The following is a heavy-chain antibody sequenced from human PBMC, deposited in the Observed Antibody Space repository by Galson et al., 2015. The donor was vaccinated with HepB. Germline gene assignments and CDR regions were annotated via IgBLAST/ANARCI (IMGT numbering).Heavy chain of an antibody. Sequence: ETLSLTCTVSGGSISTYYWSWIRQHPGKGLEWIAYINYSGSTNYHPSLKSRVIISVDTSKRQFSLMVISVTPADTAVYYCAREYCSSTTCYFDLWGQGTRVTASS. CDR2: INYSGST. CDR1: GGSISTYY. CDR3: AREYCSSTTCYFDL. V-gene: IGHV4-59*13. J-gene: IGHJ4*02. D-gene: IGHD2-2*01.